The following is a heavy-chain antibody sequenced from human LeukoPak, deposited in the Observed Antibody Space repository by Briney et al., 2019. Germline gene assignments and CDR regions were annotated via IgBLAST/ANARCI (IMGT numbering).Heavy chain of an antibody. CDR1: GYTFTGYY. J-gene: IGHJ4*02. V-gene: IGHV1-2*06. D-gene: IGHD3-3*01. CDR3: ARDQEGITIFGVVTSPWDY. CDR2: INPNSGGT. Sequence: ASVKVSCKASGYTFTGYYMHWVRQAPGQGLEWMGRINPNSGGTNYAQKFQGRVTMTRDTSISTAYMELSRLRSDDTAVYYCARDQEGITIFGVVTSPWDYWGQGTLVTVSS.